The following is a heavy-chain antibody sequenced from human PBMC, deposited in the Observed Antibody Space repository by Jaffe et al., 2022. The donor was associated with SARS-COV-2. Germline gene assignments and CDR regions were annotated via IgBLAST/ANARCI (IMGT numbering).Heavy chain of an antibody. D-gene: IGHD3-16*01. CDR3: ARDRGGTGDHAFDI. V-gene: IGHV3-33*01. J-gene: IGHJ3*02. CDR2: IWYDGSNK. Sequence: QVQLVESGGGVVQPGRSLRLSCAASGFTFSSYGMHWVRQAPGKGLEWVAVIWYDGSNKYYADSVKGRFTISRDNSKNTLYLQMNSLRAEDTAVYYCARDRGGTGDHAFDIWGQGTMVTVSS. CDR1: GFTFSSYG.